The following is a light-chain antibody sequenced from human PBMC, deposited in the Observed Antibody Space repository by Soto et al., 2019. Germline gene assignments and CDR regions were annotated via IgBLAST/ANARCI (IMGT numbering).Light chain of an antibody. CDR3: QQSFSNPPT. V-gene: IGKV1-39*01. Sequence: DIQMTQSPSSLSASVGDRVTITCRASQTISSFLNWYQQKPGKAPKLLIHAASGLQSGVPSRFSGSGSGTEFSLTISSLQPEDFAIYYCQQSFSNPPTFGGGTKVEVK. J-gene: IGKJ4*01. CDR1: QTISSF. CDR2: AAS.